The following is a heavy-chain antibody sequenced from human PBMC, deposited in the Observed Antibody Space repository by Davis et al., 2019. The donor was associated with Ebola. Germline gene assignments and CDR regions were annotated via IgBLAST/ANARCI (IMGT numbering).Heavy chain of an antibody. CDR1: GGSFSGYY. Sequence: PSETLSLTCAVYGGSFSGYYWSWVRQAPGEGLEWVANIKQDGSEKYYVDSVKGRFTISRDNAKNSLYLQMNSLRAEDTAVYYCARDSVATIWILGWPTPDYWGQGTLVTVSS. CDR3: ARDSVATIWILGWPTPDY. J-gene: IGHJ4*02. D-gene: IGHD5-12*01. CDR2: IKQDGSEK. V-gene: IGHV3-7*03.